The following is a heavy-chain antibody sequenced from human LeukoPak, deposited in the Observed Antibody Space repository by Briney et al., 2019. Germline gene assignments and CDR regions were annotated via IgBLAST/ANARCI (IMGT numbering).Heavy chain of an antibody. D-gene: IGHD2-2*02. CDR3: ARGPLLGYCSSTSCYTNWFDP. J-gene: IGHJ5*02. V-gene: IGHV1-8*03. Sequence: GASVKVSCKASGYTFTSYDINWVRQATGQGLEWMGWMNPNSGNTGYAQKFQGRVTITRNTSMSTAYMELSSLRSEDTAVYYCARGPLLGYCSSTSCYTNWFDPWGQGTLVTVSS. CDR1: GYTFTSYD. CDR2: MNPNSGNT.